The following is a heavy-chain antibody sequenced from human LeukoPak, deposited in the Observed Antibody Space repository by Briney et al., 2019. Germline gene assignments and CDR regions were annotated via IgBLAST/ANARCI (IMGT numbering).Heavy chain of an antibody. D-gene: IGHD3-16*01. CDR2: IYYSGST. CDR3: ARGPGGVTGEAFDI. J-gene: IGHJ3*02. V-gene: IGHV4-39*07. CDR1: GGSISSSSYY. Sequence: SETLSLTCTVSGGSISSSSYYWGWLRQPPGTGLEWIGSIYYSGSTYYNPSLKSRVTISVDTSKNQFSLKLSSVTAADTAVYYCARGPGGVTGEAFDIWGQGTMVTVSS.